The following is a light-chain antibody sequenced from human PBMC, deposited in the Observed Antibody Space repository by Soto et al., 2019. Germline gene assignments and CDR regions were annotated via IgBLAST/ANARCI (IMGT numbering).Light chain of an antibody. Sequence: QSVLTQPASVSGSPGQSITISCTGTSSDVGGYNYVSWYQQHPAKAPKLMIYDVSDRPSGVSNRFSGSKSGNTASLTISGLQAEDEADYYCSSYTSSSTRVFGGGTKLTVL. CDR1: SSDVGGYNY. CDR3: SSYTSSSTRV. V-gene: IGLV2-14*03. J-gene: IGLJ2*01. CDR2: DVS.